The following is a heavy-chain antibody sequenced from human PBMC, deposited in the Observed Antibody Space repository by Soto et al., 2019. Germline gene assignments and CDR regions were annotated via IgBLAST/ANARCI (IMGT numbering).Heavy chain of an antibody. V-gene: IGHV4-59*01. J-gene: IGHJ4*02. Sequence: SETLSLTCSVSGDSIRSYYWTWIRQPPGKGLQWIGYVFHTGNTNYNPSLKSRVTVSEDASKNQVSLRLTSVTAADTAVYFCAREQYNWKIWGQGTLVTSPQ. CDR1: GDSIRSYY. CDR3: AREQYNWKI. CDR2: VFHTGNT. D-gene: IGHD1-20*01.